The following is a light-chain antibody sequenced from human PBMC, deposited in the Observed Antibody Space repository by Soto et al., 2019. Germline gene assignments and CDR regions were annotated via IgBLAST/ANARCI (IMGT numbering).Light chain of an antibody. V-gene: IGKV3-15*01. CDR1: QTVSSN. J-gene: IGKJ3*01. CDR3: QQYNDWPPFT. CDR2: GVS. Sequence: EIVMTQSPATLSVSPGERATLSCRASQTVSSNLAWYQQKPGQAPRLLIHGVSTRAAGIPARFSGSGSGTEFTLTISSLQSEDFAVYYCQQYNDWPPFTVGPGTRVDIK.